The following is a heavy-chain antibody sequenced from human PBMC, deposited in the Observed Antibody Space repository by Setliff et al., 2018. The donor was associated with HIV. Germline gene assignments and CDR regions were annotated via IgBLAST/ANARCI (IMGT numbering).Heavy chain of an antibody. CDR3: ARDPHYFDRSGYYSYFYFDY. D-gene: IGHD3-22*01. Sequence: TSETLSLTCNVSGGSIRSNRDHWGWIRQTPGKGLEWIGSISYSGNTYYHPSLQSRVTISLDMSKDQFSLKVKSVTAADTAIYYCARDPHYFDRSGYYSYFYFDYWGQGMLVTV. V-gene: IGHV4-39*07. J-gene: IGHJ4*02. CDR1: GGSIRSNRDH. CDR2: ISYSGNT.